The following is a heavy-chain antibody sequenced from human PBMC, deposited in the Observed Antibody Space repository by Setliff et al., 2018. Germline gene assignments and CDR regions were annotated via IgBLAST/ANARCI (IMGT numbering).Heavy chain of an antibody. J-gene: IGHJ3*02. D-gene: IGHD1-26*01. V-gene: IGHV4-34*01. CDR1: GGSFSTYY. CDR3: ARAGGARLGAFDI. Sequence: SETLSLTCAVYGGSFSTYYWIWIRQPPGKGLEWIGEINHSGSTNYNPTLKSRVTISVDTSKNQFSLKLSSVTAADTAVYYCARAGGARLGAFDIWGQGTMVTVSS. CDR2: INHSGST.